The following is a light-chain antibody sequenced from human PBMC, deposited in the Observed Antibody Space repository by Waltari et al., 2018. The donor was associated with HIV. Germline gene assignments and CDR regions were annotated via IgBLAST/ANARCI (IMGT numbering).Light chain of an antibody. V-gene: IGLV3-9*01. CDR1: NVGSKN. Sequence: SYELTQQLSVSVALGQTARITCGGNNVGSKNVHWYQPKPGQAPVLVIYRNSNRPYGIPERFSSSNSGNTATLTISRAQAGDEADYYCQVWDSTSVIFGGGTKLTVL. CDR2: RNS. CDR3: QVWDSTSVI. J-gene: IGLJ2*01.